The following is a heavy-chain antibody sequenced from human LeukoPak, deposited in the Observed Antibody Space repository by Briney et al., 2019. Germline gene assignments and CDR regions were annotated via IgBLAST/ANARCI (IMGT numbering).Heavy chain of an antibody. D-gene: IGHD5-12*01. CDR1: GFTLSSYE. J-gene: IGHJ5*02. V-gene: IGHV3-23*01. Sequence: GGSLRLSCTASGFTLSSYEVSWIRQAPGKGLEWVSSIDYSGGSTHYADSVMGRFTISRDNSKNTLYLQLNSLRAEDTAVYYCAKEQRGYTGYAVGSWFDPWGQGTLVTVSS. CDR3: AKEQRGYTGYAVGSWFDP. CDR2: IDYSGGST.